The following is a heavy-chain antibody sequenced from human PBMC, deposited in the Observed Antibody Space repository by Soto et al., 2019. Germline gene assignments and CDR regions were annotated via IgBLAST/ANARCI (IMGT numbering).Heavy chain of an antibody. CDR2: ISAHNGNT. CDR1: GYAFTTYG. J-gene: IGHJ4*02. Sequence: QVHLVQSGAEVKKPGASVKVSCKGSGYAFTTYGITWVRQAPGQGLEWMGWISAHNGNTNYAQKPQGRVTVTRDTSTITAYMEMRSLRSDDTAVYYCARVRDGDYWGQGALVTVSS. CDR3: ARVRDGDY. D-gene: IGHD6-6*01. V-gene: IGHV1-18*01.